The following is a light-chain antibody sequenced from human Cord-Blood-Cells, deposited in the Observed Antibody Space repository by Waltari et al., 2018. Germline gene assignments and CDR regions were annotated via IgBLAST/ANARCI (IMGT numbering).Light chain of an antibody. Sequence: EIALTQSPGTLSLSPGETATLSCRDSQSVSSSYLAWYQQKPGQAPRLLIYGASSRATGIPYRFSGSGSGTDFTLTISRLEPEDFAVYYCQQYGSSPPTFGQGTKVEIK. V-gene: IGKV3-20*01. CDR1: QSVSSSY. CDR3: QQYGSSPPT. CDR2: GAS. J-gene: IGKJ1*01.